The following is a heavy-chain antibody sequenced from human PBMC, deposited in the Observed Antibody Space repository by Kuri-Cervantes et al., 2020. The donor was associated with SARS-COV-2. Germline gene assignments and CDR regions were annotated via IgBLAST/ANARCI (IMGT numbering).Heavy chain of an antibody. V-gene: IGHV5-51*01. CDR2: IYPEDSDT. D-gene: IGHD2-2*01. CDR1: GYSFTSYW. Sequence: GESLKISCKGSGYSFTSYWISWVRQMPGKGLEWMGIIYPEDSDTRYSPSFQGQVTISADMSTSTTYLEWSSLKASDTAMYYCASPSDSSNSFDHWGQGTLVTVSS. CDR3: ASPSDSSNSFDH. J-gene: IGHJ5*02.